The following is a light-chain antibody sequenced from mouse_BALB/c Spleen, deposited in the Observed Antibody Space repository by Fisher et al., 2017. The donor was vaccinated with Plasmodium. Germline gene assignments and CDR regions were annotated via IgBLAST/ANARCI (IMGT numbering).Light chain of an antibody. CDR3: FQASHVPLT. CDR1: QSLLDSDGKTY. Sequence: DIVITQTTLTLSVTIGQPASISCKSSQSLLDSDGKTYLNWLLQRPGQSPKRLIYLVSKLDSGVPDRFTGSGSGTDFTLKISRVEAEDLGVYYCFQASHVPLTFGVGTKLELK. V-gene: IGKV1-135*01. J-gene: IGKJ5*01. CDR2: LVS.